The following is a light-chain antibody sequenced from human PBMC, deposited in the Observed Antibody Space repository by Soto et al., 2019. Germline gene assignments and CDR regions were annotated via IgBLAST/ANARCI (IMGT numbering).Light chain of an antibody. CDR2: EVT. CDR1: STDVNGRNY. J-gene: IGLJ1*01. CDR3: CSYTSGTSV. Sequence: QSVLTQPASVSGSPRQSITISCTGTSTDVNGRNYVSWYQQHPGKAPKVIIYEVTNRLSGISHRFSGSKSGNTASLTISGLQAEDEADYYCCSYTSGTSVFGTGTKVTVL. V-gene: IGLV2-14*01.